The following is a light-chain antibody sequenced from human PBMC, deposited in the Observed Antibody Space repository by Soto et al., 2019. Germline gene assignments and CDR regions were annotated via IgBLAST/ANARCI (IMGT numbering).Light chain of an antibody. CDR2: AAS. J-gene: IGKJ1*01. V-gene: IGKV1-39*01. CDR3: QQSYSTPRT. Sequence: DIQMTQSPSSLSASVGDRVTITCRAGQHISTYLNWYQQKPGKAPKPLIYAASSLQSGVPSTFSGSGSGTDFTLTISSLQPEDFATYYCQQSYSTPRTFGQGTKVDIK. CDR1: QHISTY.